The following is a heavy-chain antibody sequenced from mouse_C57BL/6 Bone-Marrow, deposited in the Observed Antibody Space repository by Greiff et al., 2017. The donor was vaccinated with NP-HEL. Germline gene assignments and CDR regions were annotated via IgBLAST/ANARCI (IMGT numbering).Heavy chain of an antibody. D-gene: IGHD1-1*01. CDR1: GYTFTSYW. J-gene: IGHJ1*03. CDR2: IDPSDSET. CDR3: TRSGLDYGSSYLYWYFDV. V-gene: IGHV1-52*01. Sequence: QVHVKQPGAELVRPGSSVKLSCKASGYTFTSYWMHWVKQRPIQGLEWIGNIDPSDSETHYNQKFKDKATLTVDKSSSTAYMQLSSLTSEDSAVYYCTRSGLDYGSSYLYWYFDVWGTGTTVTVSS.